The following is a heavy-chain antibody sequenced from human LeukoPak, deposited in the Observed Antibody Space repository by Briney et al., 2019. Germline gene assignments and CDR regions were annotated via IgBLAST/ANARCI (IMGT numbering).Heavy chain of an antibody. CDR2: IYHSGST. J-gene: IGHJ5*02. V-gene: IGHV4-4*02. CDR3: ARSPYSSSWYSPWFDP. CDR1: GGSISSSNW. D-gene: IGHD6-13*01. Sequence: PSETLSLTCAVSGGSISSSNWWSWVRQPPGKGLEWIGEIYHSGSTNYNPSLKSRVTISVDKSKNQFSLKLSSVTAADTAVYYCARSPYSSSWYSPWFDPWGQGTLVTVSS.